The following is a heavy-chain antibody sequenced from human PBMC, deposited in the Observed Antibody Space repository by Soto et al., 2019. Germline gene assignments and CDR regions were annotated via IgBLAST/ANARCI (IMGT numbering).Heavy chain of an antibody. V-gene: IGHV4-4*07. D-gene: IGHD2-2*01. CDR3: ARACSSNSCYDVFDY. CDR2: IYTSGST. J-gene: IGHJ4*02. CDR1: GGSISSYY. Sequence: PSETLSLTCTVSGGSISSYYWSWIRQPAGKGLEWIGRIYTSGSTNYNPSLKSRVTMSVDTSKNQFSLKLSSVTAADTAVYYCARACSSNSCYDVFDYWGKGTPVTVSS.